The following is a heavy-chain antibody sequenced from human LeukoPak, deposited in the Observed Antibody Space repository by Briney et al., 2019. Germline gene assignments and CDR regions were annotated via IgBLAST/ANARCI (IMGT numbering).Heavy chain of an antibody. J-gene: IGHJ6*03. V-gene: IGHV3-7*01. CDR2: IKQGGTEK. Sequence: GESLRLTCEASGFIFNTYWMTWVRQAPGKGLEWVANIKQGGTEKFHADSVKGRFTIARDNVKNLLILQMDSLRADATAVYYCARAWYGSGNYYSRNYYHYYMDVWGKGTAVIVSS. CDR3: ARAWYGSGNYYSRNYYHYYMDV. CDR1: GFIFNTYW. D-gene: IGHD3-10*01.